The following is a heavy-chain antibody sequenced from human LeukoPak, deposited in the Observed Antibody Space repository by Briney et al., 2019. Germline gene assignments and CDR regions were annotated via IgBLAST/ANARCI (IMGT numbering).Heavy chain of an antibody. CDR2: IKHDGSEK. CDR1: GFTFSRFW. CDR3: ARVSRYCRSSSCYSADV. J-gene: IGHJ6*02. Sequence: GGSLRLSCAASGFTFSRFWMNWVRQAPGKGLEWVANIKHDGSEKYYVDSVRGRFTISRDNAKNSLYLQMNSLRAEDTAVYYCARVSRYCRSSSCYSADVWGQGTTITVSS. V-gene: IGHV3-7*01. D-gene: IGHD2-2*01.